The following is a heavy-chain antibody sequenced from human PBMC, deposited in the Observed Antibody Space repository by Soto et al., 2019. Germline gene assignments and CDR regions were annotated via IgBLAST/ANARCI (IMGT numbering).Heavy chain of an antibody. D-gene: IGHD2-15*01. CDR1: GFTFSNYW. CDR2: INRDGRVS. CDR3: ARGDCVGGTCYSLAGSFYYYMDV. V-gene: IGHV3-74*02. J-gene: IGHJ6*03. Sequence: EVQLVESGGGLVQPGGSLRLSCAASGFTFSNYWMNWVRQAPGKGLEWVSRINRDGRVSSYADSVKGRLTISRDNVKNTLYLQMDSLRAEDTAVYYCARGDCVGGTCYSLAGSFYYYMDVWGKGTTVTVFS.